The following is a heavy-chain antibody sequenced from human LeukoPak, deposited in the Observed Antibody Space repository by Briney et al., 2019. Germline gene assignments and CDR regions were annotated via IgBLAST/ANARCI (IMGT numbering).Heavy chain of an antibody. D-gene: IGHD5-24*01. J-gene: IGHJ5*02. V-gene: IGHV3-7*01. Sequence: GGSLRLSCAAPGFTFSSYWMSWVRQAPGKGLEWVANIKQDGSEKYYVDSVKGRFTISRDNAKNSLYLQMNRLRAEDTAVYYCARDDYRDGYMAWFDPWGQGTLVTVSS. CDR2: IKQDGSEK. CDR1: GFTFSSYW. CDR3: ARDDYRDGYMAWFDP.